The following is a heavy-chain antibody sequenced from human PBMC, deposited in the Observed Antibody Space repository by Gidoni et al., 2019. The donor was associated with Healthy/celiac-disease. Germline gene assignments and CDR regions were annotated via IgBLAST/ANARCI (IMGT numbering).Heavy chain of an antibody. V-gene: IGHV1-18*01. CDR3: ARDSFYDSSGYYSDIFDY. J-gene: IGHJ4*02. Sequence: QVQLVQSGAEVTKPGASVKGSCKASGYTFTSYGISWVRQAPGQGLEWMGWISAYNGNTSTSTAYMELRSLRSDDTAVYYCARDSFYDSSGYYSDIFDYWGQGTLVTVSS. CDR1: GYTFTSYG. CDR2: ISAYNG. D-gene: IGHD3-22*01.